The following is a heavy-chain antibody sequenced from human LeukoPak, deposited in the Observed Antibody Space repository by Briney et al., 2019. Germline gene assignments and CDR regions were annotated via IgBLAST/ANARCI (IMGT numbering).Heavy chain of an antibody. D-gene: IGHD1-1*01. V-gene: IGHV3-9*01. CDR3: AKDMYTRLSYYYYYGMDV. CDR2: ISWSSSSI. J-gene: IGHJ6*01. Sequence: GGSLRLSCLVSGFSVSHNYVSWVRQAPGKGLEWVSGISWSSSSIGYADSVKGRFTISRDNAKNSLYLQMNSLRAEDTALYYCAKDMYTRLSYYYYYGMDVWGQGTTVTVSS. CDR1: GFSVSHNY.